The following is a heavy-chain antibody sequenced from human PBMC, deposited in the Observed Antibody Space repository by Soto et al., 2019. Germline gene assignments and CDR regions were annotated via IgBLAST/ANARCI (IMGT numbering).Heavy chain of an antibody. V-gene: IGHV3-23*01. CDR2: ISGSGGST. CDR1: GFTFSSYA. Sequence: GGSLRLSCAASGFTFSSYAMSWVRQAPGKGLECVSAISGSGGSTYYADSVKGRFTISRDNSKNTLYLQMNSLRAEDTAVYYCAKDLTVAAAGNLERYYYYYYDMDVWGQGTTVTVSS. J-gene: IGHJ6*02. CDR3: AKDLTVAAAGNLERYYYYYYDMDV. D-gene: IGHD6-13*01.